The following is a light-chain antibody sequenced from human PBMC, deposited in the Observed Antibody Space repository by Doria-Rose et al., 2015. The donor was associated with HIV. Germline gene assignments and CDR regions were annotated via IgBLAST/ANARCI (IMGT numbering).Light chain of an antibody. J-gene: IGKJ1*01. V-gene: IGKV3-20*01. CDR3: HQYGTSWT. CDR1: QSFSSNY. CDR2: DGS. Sequence: EIVLTQSPGTLSLSPGERATLSCRASQSFSSNYLAWYQQKPGQARSLLIYDGSTRATGIPDRFSASGSGTDFTLTINRLEPEDFALYYCHQYGTSWTFGQGTKVEI.